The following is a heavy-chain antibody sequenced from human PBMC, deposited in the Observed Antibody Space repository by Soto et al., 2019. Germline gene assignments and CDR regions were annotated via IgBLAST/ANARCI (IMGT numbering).Heavy chain of an antibody. D-gene: IGHD6-13*01. CDR3: ARDKGGIAALHYYYYYGMDV. J-gene: IGHJ6*02. V-gene: IGHV3-21*01. CDR1: GFTFSSYS. Sequence: EVQLVESGGCLVKPGGSLRLSCAASGFTFSSYSMNWVRQAPGKGLEWVSSISSSSSYIYYADSVKGRFTISRDNAKNSLYLQMNSLRAEDTAVYYCARDKGGIAALHYYYYYGMDVWGQGTTVTVSS. CDR2: ISSSSSYI.